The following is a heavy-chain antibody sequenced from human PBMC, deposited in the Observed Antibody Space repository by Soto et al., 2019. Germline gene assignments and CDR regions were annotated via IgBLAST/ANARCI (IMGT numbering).Heavy chain of an antibody. V-gene: IGHV1-69*01. D-gene: IGHD2-15*01. CDR2: IIPIFGTA. Sequence: QVQLVQSGAEVKKPGSSVKVSCKAPGGTFSSYAISWVRQAPGQGLEWMGGIIPIFGTAKYAQKFQGRVTITADESTSTGYMELSGRRSEDTAVYYCARSQGGSSSLDIYYYYYYGMDVWGQGTTVTVSS. J-gene: IGHJ6*02. CDR3: ARSQGGSSSLDIYYYYYYGMDV. CDR1: GGTFSSYA.